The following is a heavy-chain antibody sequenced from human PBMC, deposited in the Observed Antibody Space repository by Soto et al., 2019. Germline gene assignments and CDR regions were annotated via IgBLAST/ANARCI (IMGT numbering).Heavy chain of an antibody. CDR1: GGSFSGYY. CDR2: INHSGST. V-gene: IGHV4-34*01. D-gene: IGHD3-10*01. CDR3: AGYYGSEYYYYYGMDV. Sequence: PSETLSLTCAVYGGSFSGYYWSWIRQPPGKGLEWIGEINHSGSTNYNPSLKSRVTISVDTSKNQFSLKLSSVTAADTAVYYCAGYYGSEYYYYYGMDVWGQGPTVTVSS. J-gene: IGHJ6*02.